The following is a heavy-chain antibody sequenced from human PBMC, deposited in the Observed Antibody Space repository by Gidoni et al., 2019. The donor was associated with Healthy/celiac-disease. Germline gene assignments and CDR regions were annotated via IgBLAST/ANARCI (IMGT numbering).Heavy chain of an antibody. CDR3: GGENLYGMDV. D-gene: IGHD2-21*01. Sequence: QVQRVESGGGVVQPGRSLRLSCAAPGFTFSSYGMHWVRQAPGKGLEWVAVIWYDGSNKYYADSVKGRFTISRDNSKNTLYLQMNSLRAEDTAVYYCGGENLYGMDVWGQGTTVTVSS. J-gene: IGHJ6*02. V-gene: IGHV3-33*01. CDR2: IWYDGSNK. CDR1: GFTFSSYG.